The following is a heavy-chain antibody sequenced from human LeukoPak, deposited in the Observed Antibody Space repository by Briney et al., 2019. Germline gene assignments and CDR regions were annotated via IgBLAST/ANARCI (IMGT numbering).Heavy chain of an antibody. CDR3: ARPSDGYYAQGGYFDY. CDR1: GFTFSTYA. CDR2: TWYDESHK. V-gene: IGHV3-33*01. Sequence: TGGSLRLSCAASGFTFSTYAMHWVRQAPGKGLEWVAVTWYDESHKYYADSVKGRFTISRDNSKNTLYLQMNSLRAEDTAVYYCARPSDGYYAQGGYFDYWGQGSLVTVS. D-gene: IGHD4-17*01. J-gene: IGHJ4*02.